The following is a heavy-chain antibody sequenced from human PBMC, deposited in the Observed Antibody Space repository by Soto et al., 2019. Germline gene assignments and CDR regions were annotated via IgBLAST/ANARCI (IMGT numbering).Heavy chain of an antibody. CDR2: INAGNGNT. CDR1: GYTFTSYA. J-gene: IGHJ4*02. Sequence: GASVKVSCKASGYTFTSYAMHWVRQAPGQRLEWMGWINAGNGNTKYSQKFQGRVTITRDTSASTAYMELSSLRSEDTAVYYCAGDRGSSSWYGDYYFDYWGQGTLVTVSS. V-gene: IGHV1-3*01. D-gene: IGHD6-13*01. CDR3: AGDRGSSSWYGDYYFDY.